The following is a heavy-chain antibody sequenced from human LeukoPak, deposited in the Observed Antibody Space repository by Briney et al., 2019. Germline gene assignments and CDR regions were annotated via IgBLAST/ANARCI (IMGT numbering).Heavy chain of an antibody. CDR3: AKDNDYDSSGVFGY. J-gene: IGHJ4*02. V-gene: IGHV3-23*01. CDR1: GFTFSSYA. CDR2: IGGSGGST. Sequence: GGSLRLSCAASGFTFSSYAMSWVRQAPGKGLEWVSSIGGSGGSTYYADSVKGRFTISRDNSKNTLYLQMNSLRAEDTAVYYCAKDNDYDSSGVFGYWGQGTLVTVSS. D-gene: IGHD3-22*01.